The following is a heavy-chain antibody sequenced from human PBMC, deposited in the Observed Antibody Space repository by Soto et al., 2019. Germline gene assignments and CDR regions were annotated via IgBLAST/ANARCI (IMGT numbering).Heavy chain of an antibody. D-gene: IGHD5-18*01. Sequence: GGSLRLSCAASGFTFSSYGMHWVRQAPGKGLEWVAVIWYDGSNKYYADSVKGRFTISRDNSKNTLYLQMNSLRAEDTAVYYCARDQDTALAHYYFDCWGQRTLVTVSS. CDR2: IWYDGSNK. V-gene: IGHV3-33*01. CDR3: ARDQDTALAHYYFDC. CDR1: GFTFSSYG. J-gene: IGHJ4*02.